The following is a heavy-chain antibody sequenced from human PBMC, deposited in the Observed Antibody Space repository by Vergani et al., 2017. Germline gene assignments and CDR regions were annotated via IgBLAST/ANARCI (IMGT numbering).Heavy chain of an antibody. Sequence: EVHLLESGGGQVEAGGSLRLSCVASGFTFSNYAMSWVRQTSGKGLEWVSAISGHGDRTYYADSVKGRFTISRDNSKNTVYLQMNSLKAEDRATYYFAREERSNTSPFVGDWGQGTLVTV. CDR3: AREERSNTSPFVGD. CDR1: GFTFSNYA. D-gene: IGHD2/OR15-2a*01. CDR2: ISGHGDRT. J-gene: IGHJ4*02. V-gene: IGHV3-23*01.